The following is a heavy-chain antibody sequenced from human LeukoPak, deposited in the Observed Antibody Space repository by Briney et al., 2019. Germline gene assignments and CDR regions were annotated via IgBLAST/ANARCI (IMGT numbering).Heavy chain of an antibody. V-gene: IGHV1-2*02. Sequence: ASVKVSCKASGYTFTGYYIHWVRQAPGQGPEWMGWINPIRGGTNYAQKFQGRVTMTRDTSISTAYMELSRLRSDDTAVYYCARAIALPIFDYWGQGTLVTVSS. J-gene: IGHJ4*02. CDR2: INPIRGGT. CDR1: GYTFTGYY. CDR3: ARAIALPIFDY.